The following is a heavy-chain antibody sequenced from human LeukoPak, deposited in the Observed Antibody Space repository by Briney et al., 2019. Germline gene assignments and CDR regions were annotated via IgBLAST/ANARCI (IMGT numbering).Heavy chain of an antibody. CDR3: ARESHLDLDYYGMDV. CDR1: GYTFTSYY. J-gene: IGHJ6*02. CDR2: INPSGGST. V-gene: IGHV1-46*01. D-gene: IGHD1-1*01. Sequence: ASVKVPCKASGYTFTSYYMHWVRQAPGQGLEWMGIINPSGGSTSYAQKFQGRVTMTRDTSTSTVYMELSSLRSEDTAVYYCARESHLDLDYYGMDVWGQGTTVTVSS.